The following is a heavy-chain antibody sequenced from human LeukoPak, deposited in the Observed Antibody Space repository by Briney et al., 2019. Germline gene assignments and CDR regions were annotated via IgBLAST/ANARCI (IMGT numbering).Heavy chain of an antibody. D-gene: IGHD2-15*01. CDR1: GITFSSYA. V-gene: IGHV3-30-3*01. J-gene: IGHJ4*02. CDR3: ARSSVVVAATPEFGYFDY. CDR2: ISYDGSNK. Sequence: GRSLRLSCAASGITFSSYAMHWVRQAPGKGLEWVAVISYDGSNKYYADSVKGRFTISRDNSKNTLYLQMNSLRAEDTAVYYCARSSVVVAATPEFGYFDYWGQGTLVTVSS.